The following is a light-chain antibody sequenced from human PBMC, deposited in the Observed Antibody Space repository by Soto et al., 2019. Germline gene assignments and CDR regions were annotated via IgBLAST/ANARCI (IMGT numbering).Light chain of an antibody. V-gene: IGLV2-8*01. Sequence: QSALTQPPSASGSPGQSVTISCTGTSSDVGDYNYVSWYQQHPGKAPKLMISDVNKRPSGVPDRFSSSKSGNTASLTVSGLQAEDEADYYCSSYAGNNNLVFGTGTKLTVL. CDR1: SSDVGDYNY. CDR2: DVN. CDR3: SSYAGNNNLV. J-gene: IGLJ1*01.